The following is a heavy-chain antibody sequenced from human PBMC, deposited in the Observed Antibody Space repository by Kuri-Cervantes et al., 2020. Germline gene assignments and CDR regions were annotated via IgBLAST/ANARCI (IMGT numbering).Heavy chain of an antibody. Sequence: GGSLRLSCAASGFTFSSYAMHWVRQAPGKGLEWVAVISYDGSNKYYAGSVKGRFTISRDNSKNTLYLQMTSLRAEDTAVYYCARDRYDSSGYLFDYWGQGTLVTVSS. V-gene: IGHV3-30-3*01. D-gene: IGHD3-22*01. CDR2: ISYDGSNK. CDR1: GFTFSSYA. J-gene: IGHJ4*02. CDR3: ARDRYDSSGYLFDY.